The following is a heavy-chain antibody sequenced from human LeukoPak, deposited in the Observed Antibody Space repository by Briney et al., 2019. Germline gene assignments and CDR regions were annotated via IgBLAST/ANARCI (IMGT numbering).Heavy chain of an antibody. J-gene: IGHJ5*02. Sequence: SQTLSLTCTVSGGSISSGDYYWSWIRQPPGKGLEWIGYIYYSGSTYYNPSLKSRVTISVDTSKNQFSLKLSSVTAADTAVYYCARGRAAGTRWFDPWGQGTLVTVSS. CDR3: ARGRAAGTRWFDP. V-gene: IGHV4-30-4*01. CDR1: GGSISSGDYY. CDR2: IYYSGST. D-gene: IGHD6-13*01.